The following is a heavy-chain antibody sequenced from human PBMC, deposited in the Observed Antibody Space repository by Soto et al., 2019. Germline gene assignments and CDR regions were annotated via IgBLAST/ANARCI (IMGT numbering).Heavy chain of an antibody. J-gene: IGHJ4*02. D-gene: IGHD2-2*01. CDR3: ARFAPYYCSSTSCYGNYFDY. V-gene: IGHV4-31*03. CDR1: GGSISSGGYY. Sequence: QVQLQESGPGLVKPSQTLSLTCTVSGGSISSGGYYWSWIRQHPGKGLEWIGYIYYSGSTYYNPSLKSRVTISVDTSKNQFSLKLSSVNAADTAVYYCARFAPYYCSSTSCYGNYFDYWGQGTLVTVSS. CDR2: IYYSGST.